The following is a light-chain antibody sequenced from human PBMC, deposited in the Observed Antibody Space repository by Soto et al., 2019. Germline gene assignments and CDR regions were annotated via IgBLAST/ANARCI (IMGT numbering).Light chain of an antibody. CDR2: DAS. CDR3: QQYNNWPPEVT. J-gene: IGKJ3*01. V-gene: IGKV3-15*01. CDR1: QSVTSK. Sequence: IVMTQSPATLSVSPGERATLSCRASQSVTSKLAWYQHRPGQAPRLLIYDASTRATGIPARFSGSGSGTEFTLTISSLQSEDFALYYCQQYNNWPPEVTFGPGTKVDIK.